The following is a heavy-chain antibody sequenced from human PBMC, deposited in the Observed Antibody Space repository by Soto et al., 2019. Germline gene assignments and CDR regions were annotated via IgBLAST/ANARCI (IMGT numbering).Heavy chain of an antibody. J-gene: IGHJ5*01. D-gene: IGHD4-17*01. CDR3: AKEGDGGDSAGENMFDS. Sequence: EVQMVESGGGLVHSGGSLRLSCAASGFTFFAYWLHWVRHVQGKGLVWVSRINSDGSHTSYADSVRGRFTISRDNSKNTVDLQRNSLTAEDTAVYYCAKEGDGGDSAGENMFDSGGTGSLVAISS. CDR2: INSDGSHT. V-gene: IGHV3-74*01. CDR1: GFTFFAYW.